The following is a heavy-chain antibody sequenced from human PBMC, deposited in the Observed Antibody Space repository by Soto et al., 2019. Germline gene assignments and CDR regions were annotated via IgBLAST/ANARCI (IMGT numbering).Heavy chain of an antibody. J-gene: IGHJ3*02. Sequence: QVQLVESGGGVVQPGRSLRLSCAASGFTFSSYAMHWVRQAPGKGLEWVAVISYDGSNKYYADSVKGRFTISRDNSKNTLYVQMNSLRAEVTAVYYCARRGSYDYVWGSYRYSHAFDIWGQGTMVTVSS. CDR1: GFTFSSYA. V-gene: IGHV3-30-3*01. CDR2: ISYDGSNK. D-gene: IGHD3-16*02. CDR3: ARRGSYDYVWGSYRYSHAFDI.